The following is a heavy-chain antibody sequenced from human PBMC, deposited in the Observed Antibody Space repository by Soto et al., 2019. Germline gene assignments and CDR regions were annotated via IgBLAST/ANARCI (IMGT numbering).Heavy chain of an antibody. V-gene: IGHV1-69*06. CDR3: TRDGTLYDGSDYYYLY. Sequence: QVQLVQSGAEVKKPGSSVKVSCKASGGTFSRYALSWVRQAPGQGLEWMGGIIPMFGKANYAQKFQGRVTITADKSRRTGYMELRSLLSEDTAVYYCTRDGTLYDGSDYYYLYWGQGTLVTVSS. D-gene: IGHD3-22*01. J-gene: IGHJ4*02. CDR1: GGTFSRYA. CDR2: IIPMFGKA.